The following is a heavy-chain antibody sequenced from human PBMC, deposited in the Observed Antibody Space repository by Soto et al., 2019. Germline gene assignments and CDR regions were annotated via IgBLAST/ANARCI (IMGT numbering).Heavy chain of an antibody. J-gene: IGHJ4*02. CDR2: ISSSTSHT. D-gene: IGHD1-26*01. CDR3: ASGRGAPADYFDF. CDR1: GFTFSDYY. Sequence: QVQLVESGGGLVKPGGSLRLSCAVSGFTFSDYYMTWIRQAPGKGLEWVSYISSSTSHTNYADSVKGRFTISRDNAKNPLFLQMNSLRAEDTAAYYCASGRGAPADYFDFWGQGTLVTVSS. V-gene: IGHV3-11*05.